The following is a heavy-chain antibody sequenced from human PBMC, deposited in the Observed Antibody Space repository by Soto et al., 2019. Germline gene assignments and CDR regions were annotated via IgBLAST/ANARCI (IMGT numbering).Heavy chain of an antibody. V-gene: IGHV3-30*04. CDR1: GFSFTHYT. J-gene: IGHJ4*02. CDR2: MSYDGTNE. D-gene: IGHD6-19*01. CDR3: AGKWGPHSSAFIDS. Sequence: QLVESGGGVVQPGGSLRLSCAASGFSFTHYTINWVRQAPGKGLEWVAVMSYDGTNEYYADSVEGRFTISRDNSKSTVYLQINSQTPDGTALYYCAGKWGPHSSAFIDSWGLGTLVTVSS.